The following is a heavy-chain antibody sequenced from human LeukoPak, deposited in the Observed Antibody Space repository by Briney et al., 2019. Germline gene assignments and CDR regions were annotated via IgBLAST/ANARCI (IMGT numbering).Heavy chain of an antibody. Sequence: GGSLRLSCAASEFTVSNNYMSWVRQAPGKGLEWVSVLCSGGRAYYTDSVNGRFTISRDNSKNTLYLQMNSLRAEDTAICYCAGHTELDYWGQGTLVTVSS. D-gene: IGHD1-26*01. V-gene: IGHV3-66*04. CDR3: AGHTELDY. CDR1: EFTVSNNY. CDR2: LCSGGRA. J-gene: IGHJ4*02.